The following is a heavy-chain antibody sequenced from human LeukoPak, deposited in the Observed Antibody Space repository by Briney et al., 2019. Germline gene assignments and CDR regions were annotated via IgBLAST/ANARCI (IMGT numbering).Heavy chain of an antibody. CDR3: ARCRKEQWLVQTYYFDY. V-gene: IGHV1-18*01. D-gene: IGHD6-19*01. Sequence: ASVKVSCKASGYTFTSYGISWVRQAPGQGLEWMGWISAYNGNTNYAQKLQGRVTMTTDTSTSTAYMELRSLRSDDTAVYYCARCRKEQWLVQTYYFDYGGQGTLVTVSS. CDR1: GYTFTSYG. CDR2: ISAYNGNT. J-gene: IGHJ4*02.